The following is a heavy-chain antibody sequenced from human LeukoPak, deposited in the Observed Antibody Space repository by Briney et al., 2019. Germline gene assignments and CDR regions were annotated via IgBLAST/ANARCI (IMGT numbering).Heavy chain of an antibody. CDR1: DDSINNYY. CDR3: ARTGRYCSDTSCYYFDY. Sequence: SETLSLTCTVSDDSINNYYWSWIRQPPGKGLEWIGYIFYSGSTDYNPSLKSRVTISQHTSKNQFSLKLRSVTAADTAVYYCARTGRYCSDTSCYYFDYWGQGILVTVSS. CDR2: IFYSGST. V-gene: IGHV4-59*01. D-gene: IGHD2-15*01. J-gene: IGHJ4*02.